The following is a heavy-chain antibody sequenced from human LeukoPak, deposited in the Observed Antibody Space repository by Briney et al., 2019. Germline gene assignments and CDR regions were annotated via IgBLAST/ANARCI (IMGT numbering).Heavy chain of an antibody. D-gene: IGHD4-23*01. CDR2: IYYSGST. Sequence: SETLSLTCTVSGGSISSYYWSWIRQPPGKGLEWIGYIYYSGSTNYNPSLKSRVTISVDTSKNQFSLKLSSVTAADTAVYYCARAVVTGLYYYYYMDVWGKGTTVTVSS. J-gene: IGHJ6*03. V-gene: IGHV4-59*01. CDR3: ARAVVTGLYYYYYMDV. CDR1: GGSISSYY.